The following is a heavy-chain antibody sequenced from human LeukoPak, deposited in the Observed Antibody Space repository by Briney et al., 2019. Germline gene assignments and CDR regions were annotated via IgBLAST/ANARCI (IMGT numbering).Heavy chain of an antibody. D-gene: IGHD3-3*01. J-gene: IGHJ5*02. Sequence: SETLSLTCAVYGGSFSGYYWSWIRQPPGKGLEWIGEINHSGSTNYNPSLKSRVTISVDTSKNQFSLKLSSVTAADTAVYYCARRVGVNWFDPWGQGTPVTVSS. CDR3: ARRVGVNWFDP. CDR1: GGSFSGYY. CDR2: INHSGST. V-gene: IGHV4-34*01.